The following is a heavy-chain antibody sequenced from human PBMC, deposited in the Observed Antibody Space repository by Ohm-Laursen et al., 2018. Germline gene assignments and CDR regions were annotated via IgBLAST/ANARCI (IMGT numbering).Heavy chain of an antibody. V-gene: IGHV4-39*07. CDR1: GGSISSGGYY. CDR3: ARGLWWFDP. J-gene: IGHJ5*02. Sequence: SETLSLTCTVSGGSISSGGYYWSWIRQHPGKGLEWIGTIYHSGSTYYNPSLKSRVTISVDTSKNQFSLKLSSVTAADTALYYCARGLWWFDPWGQGTLVTVSS. CDR2: IYHSGST.